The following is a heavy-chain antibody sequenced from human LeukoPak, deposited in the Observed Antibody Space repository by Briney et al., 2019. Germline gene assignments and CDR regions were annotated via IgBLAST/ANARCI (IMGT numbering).Heavy chain of an antibody. J-gene: IGHJ6*04. CDR1: GYTFTSYG. CDR3: ARNPLRYYYDSSEVWMDV. Sequence: ASVKVSCKASGYTFTSYGISWVRQAPGQGLEWMGWISAYNGNTNYAQKLQGRVTMTTDTSTSTAYMELRSLRSDDTAVYYCARNPLRYYYDSSEVWMDVWGKGTTVTVSS. CDR2: ISAYNGNT. D-gene: IGHD3-22*01. V-gene: IGHV1-18*01.